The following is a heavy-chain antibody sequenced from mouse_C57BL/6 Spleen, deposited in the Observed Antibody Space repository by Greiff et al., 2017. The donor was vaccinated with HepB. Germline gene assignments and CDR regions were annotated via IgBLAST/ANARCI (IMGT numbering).Heavy chain of an antibody. Sequence: QVQLQQSGAELVRPGASVTLSCKASGYTFTDYEMHWVKQTPVHGLEWIGAIDPETGGTAYNQKFKGKAILTADKSSSTAYMELRSLTSEDSAVYYCTSPLTTVVAYYYAMDYWGQGTSVTVSS. CDR3: TSPLTTVVAYYYAMDY. CDR1: GYTFTDYE. V-gene: IGHV1-15*01. CDR2: IDPETGGT. J-gene: IGHJ4*01. D-gene: IGHD1-1*01.